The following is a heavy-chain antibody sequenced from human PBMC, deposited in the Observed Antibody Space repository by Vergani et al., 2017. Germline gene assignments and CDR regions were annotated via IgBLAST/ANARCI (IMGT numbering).Heavy chain of an antibody. J-gene: IGHJ5*02. D-gene: IGHD6-13*01. CDR2: IYYSGST. Sequence: QLQLQESGPGLVKPSETLSLTCTVSGGSISSSSYYWGWIRQPPGKGLEWIGYIYYSGSTYYNPSLKSRVTISVDTSKNQFSLKLSSVTAADTAVYYCARGSAAGLKNWFDPWGQGTLVTGSS. CDR3: ARGSAAGLKNWFDP. CDR1: GGSISSSSYY. V-gene: IGHV4-30-4*08.